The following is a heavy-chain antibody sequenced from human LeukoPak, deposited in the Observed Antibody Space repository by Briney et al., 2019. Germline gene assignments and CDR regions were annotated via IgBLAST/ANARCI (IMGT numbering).Heavy chain of an antibody. CDR3: ARDRPRGDGYNYFDY. CDR2: TYYRYKWYN. D-gene: IGHD5-24*01. Sequence: SQTLSLTCALSGDIVSSNSAAWNWVRQPPSRGLEWLVRTYYRYKWYNQYSLSVKSRITINPDTSKNQFSLQLNSVTPEDTAVYYCARDRPRGDGYNYFDYWGQGTLVTVSS. CDR1: GDIVSSNSAA. J-gene: IGHJ4*02. V-gene: IGHV6-1*01.